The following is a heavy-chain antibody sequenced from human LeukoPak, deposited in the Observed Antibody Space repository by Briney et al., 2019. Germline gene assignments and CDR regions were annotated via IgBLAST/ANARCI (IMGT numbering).Heavy chain of an antibody. J-gene: IGHJ4*02. CDR1: GFTFDDYA. CDR2: ISWNSGSI. CDR3: AKDTALRYFDYFDY. V-gene: IGHV3-9*01. Sequence: PGRSLRLSCAASGFTFDDYAMHWVRQVPGKGLEWVSGISWNSGSIDYADSVKGRFTISRDNAKSSLYLKMNSLRAEDTALYYCAKDTALRYFDYFDYWGQGTLVTVSP. D-gene: IGHD3-9*01.